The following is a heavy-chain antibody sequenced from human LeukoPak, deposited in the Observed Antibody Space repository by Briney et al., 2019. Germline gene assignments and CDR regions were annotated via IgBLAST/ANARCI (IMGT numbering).Heavy chain of an antibody. CDR3: ARERGLRGYYYYGMDV. Sequence: SQTLSLTCTVSGGSISSGGYDWSWIRQHPGKGLEWIGYIYYSGSTYYNPSLKSRVTISVDTSKNQFSLKLISVTAADTAVYYCARERGLRGYYYYGMDVWGQGTTVTVSS. CDR1: GGSISSGGYD. D-gene: IGHD4-17*01. J-gene: IGHJ6*02. V-gene: IGHV4-31*03. CDR2: IYYSGST.